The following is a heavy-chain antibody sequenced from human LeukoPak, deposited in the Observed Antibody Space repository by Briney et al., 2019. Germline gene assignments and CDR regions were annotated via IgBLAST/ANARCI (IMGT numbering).Heavy chain of an antibody. V-gene: IGHV1-69*05. CDR3: ARGPYSGSYVFYYYYMDV. Sequence: GASVKVSCKASGGTFSSYAISWVRQAPGQGLEWMGGIIPIFGTANYAQKFQGRVTITTDESTSTAYMELSSLRSEDTAVYYCARGPYSGSYVFYYYYMDVWGKGTTVTVSS. J-gene: IGHJ6*03. CDR1: GGTFSSYA. D-gene: IGHD1-26*01. CDR2: IIPIFGTA.